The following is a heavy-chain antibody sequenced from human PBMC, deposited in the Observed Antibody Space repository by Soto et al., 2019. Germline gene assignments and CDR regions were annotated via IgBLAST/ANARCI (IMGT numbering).Heavy chain of an antibody. J-gene: IGHJ5*02. CDR2: ISGSGCKK. CDR1: GFIFEKFA. D-gene: IGHD1-26*01. CDR3: AKNQGVELVPLATVDWFDP. V-gene: IGHV3-23*01. Sequence: GWSLRLSCPASGFIFEKFAMSWVRQAPGKGREWISSISGSGCKKYYAESVKGRFTISRDNSKSTVYLELNNLSAEDTAVYHCAKNQGVELVPLATVDWFDPWGQGSVVTVYS.